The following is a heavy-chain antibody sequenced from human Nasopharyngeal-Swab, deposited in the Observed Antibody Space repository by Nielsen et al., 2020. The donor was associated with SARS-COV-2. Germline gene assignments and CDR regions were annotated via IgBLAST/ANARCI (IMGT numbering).Heavy chain of an antibody. CDR1: GGSISTYH. Sequence: SETLSLTCTVSGGSISTYHWSWIRQPPGKGLEWIGYSHYSGRSNYNPSLKSRLTISVDTSKNQFSLKLSSVTAADTALYYCAREPVAVAGNEPYYFDYWGQGKLVTVSS. D-gene: IGHD6-19*01. CDR2: SHYSGRS. V-gene: IGHV4-59*13. CDR3: AREPVAVAGNEPYYFDY. J-gene: IGHJ4*02.